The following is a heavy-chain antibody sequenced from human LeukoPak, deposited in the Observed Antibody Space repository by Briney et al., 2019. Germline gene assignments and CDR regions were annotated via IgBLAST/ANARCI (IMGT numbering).Heavy chain of an antibody. Sequence: GGSLRLSCAASGFTFSSYGMHWVRQAPGKGLEWVAFIRYDGSNKYYADSVKGRFTISRDNSKNTLYLQMNSLRAEDTAVYYCAKDQTVTTMWAPDYDYWGQGTLVTVSS. V-gene: IGHV3-30*02. J-gene: IGHJ4*02. CDR1: GFTFSSYG. D-gene: IGHD4-17*01. CDR3: AKDQTVTTMWAPDYDY. CDR2: IRYDGSNK.